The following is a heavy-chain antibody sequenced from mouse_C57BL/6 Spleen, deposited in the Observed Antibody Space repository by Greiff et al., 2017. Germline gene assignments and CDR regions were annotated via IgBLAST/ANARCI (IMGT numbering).Heavy chain of an antibody. CDR3: ARERGTTVVADY. CDR2: IDPSDSYT. J-gene: IGHJ2*01. V-gene: IGHV1-50*01. Sequence: QVQLKESGAELVKPGASVKLSCKASGYTFTSYWMQWVKQRPGQGLEWIGEIDPSDSYTNYNQKFKGKATLTVDTSSSTAYMQLSSLTSEDSAVYYCARERGTTVVADYWGQGTTLTVSS. D-gene: IGHD1-1*01. CDR1: GYTFTSYW.